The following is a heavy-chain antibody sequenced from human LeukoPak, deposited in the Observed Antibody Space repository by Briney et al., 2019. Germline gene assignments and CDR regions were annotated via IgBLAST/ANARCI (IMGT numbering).Heavy chain of an antibody. Sequence: SETVPHTCSVSGVSKSRLLWRWLRQPPGKGLEWIGYINYSGSTKYNPSLKSRVTISVVTSKNQFSLQLSSVTAADTAVYFCARDPHYGDIQNEPFLLWRRETMVTVSS. CDR2: INYSGST. V-gene: IGHV4-59*11. CDR1: GVSKSRLL. CDR3: ARDPHYGDIQNEPFLL. D-gene: IGHD4-17*01. J-gene: IGHJ3*01.